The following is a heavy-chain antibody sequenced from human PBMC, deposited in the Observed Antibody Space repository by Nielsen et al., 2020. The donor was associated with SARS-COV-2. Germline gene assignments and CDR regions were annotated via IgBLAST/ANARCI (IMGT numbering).Heavy chain of an antibody. V-gene: IGHV3-33*01. J-gene: IGHJ6*02. CDR3: AREQYSSSWYYYYYGMDV. D-gene: IGHD6-13*01. Sequence: GESLKISCAASGFTFSSYGMHWVRQAPGKGLEWVAVIWYDGSNKYYADSVKGRFTISRDNANHALFLQMNSLRAEDTAVYYCAREQYSSSWYYYYYGMDVWGQGTTVTVPS. CDR1: GFTFSSYG. CDR2: IWYDGSNK.